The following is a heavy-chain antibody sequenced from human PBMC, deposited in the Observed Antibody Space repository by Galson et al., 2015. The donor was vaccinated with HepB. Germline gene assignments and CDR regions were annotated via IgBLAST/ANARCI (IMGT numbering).Heavy chain of an antibody. CDR1: GGSIRTYY. J-gene: IGHJ2*01. CDR3: ARSGTGTKGTYWYFEL. CDR2: LRPSGNT. V-gene: IGHV4-59*01. Sequence: LSLTCTVSGGSIRTYYWTWIRQPPGKGLERLAYLRPSGNTDYNPSLKSRLTMSVDTSKNQFSLKMTSVTAADTAVYYCARSGTGTKGTYWYFELWGRGTLVTVSS. D-gene: IGHD1-7*01.